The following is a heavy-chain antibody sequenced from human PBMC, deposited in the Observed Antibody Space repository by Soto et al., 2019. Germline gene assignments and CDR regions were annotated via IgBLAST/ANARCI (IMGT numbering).Heavy chain of an antibody. D-gene: IGHD1-20*01. CDR1: GGTFSGNA. CDR2: IIPMFGKP. J-gene: IGHJ4*02. V-gene: IGHV1-69*06. CDR3: ASQRIKREGYYFDY. Sequence: QVRLVQSEDEVKKPGSSVKVSCEASGGTFSGNAISWVRQAPGQGLEWMGGIIPMFGKPDYAQKFQGRVTITADKSTNIANMELSSRRPEDTAVYYCASQRIKREGYYFDYWGQGNLVTVSS.